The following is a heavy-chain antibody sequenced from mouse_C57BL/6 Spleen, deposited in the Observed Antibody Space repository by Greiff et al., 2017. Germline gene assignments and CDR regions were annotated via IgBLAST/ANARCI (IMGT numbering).Heavy chain of an antibody. J-gene: IGHJ2*01. V-gene: IGHV1-22*01. CDR3: AISWEYYFDY. Sequence: EVQLQESGPELVKPGASVKMSCKASGYTFTDYNMHWVQQSHGKSLEWIGSINPNNGGTSYNQKFKGKATLTVNKSSSTAYMELRSLTSEDSAVXYCAISWEYYFDYWGQGTTLTVSS. CDR1: GYTFTDYN. D-gene: IGHD4-1*01. CDR2: INPNNGGT.